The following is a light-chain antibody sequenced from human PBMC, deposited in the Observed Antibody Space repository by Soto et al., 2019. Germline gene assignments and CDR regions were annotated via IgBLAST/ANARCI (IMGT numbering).Light chain of an antibody. V-gene: IGKV1-5*03. J-gene: IGKJ1*01. CDR3: QQYNTSRT. Sequence: IQLTQSPSTLAAPVGDRRTITCRASQTISSWLAWYQQRPGKAPKVLIYKASSLESGVQSRFRGSGSGTEFTLTISRLQPDDFATYYCQQYNTSRTFGHGTQVDIK. CDR1: QTISSW. CDR2: KAS.